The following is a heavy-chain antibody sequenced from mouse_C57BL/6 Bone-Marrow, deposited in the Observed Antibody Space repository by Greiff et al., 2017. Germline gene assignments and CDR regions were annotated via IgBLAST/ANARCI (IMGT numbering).Heavy chain of an antibody. D-gene: IGHD4-1*01. J-gene: IGHJ3*01. Sequence: VQLQQSGAELVMPGASVKLSCKASGYTFTSYWMHWVKQRPGQGLEWIGELDPSDSYTNYNQKIKGKTTLTVDKSSSTAYMRLRSLTSEDSAVYCGAQEKRLVWDFAYWGQGTMVTVSA. CDR1: GYTFTSYW. CDR3: AQEKRLVWDFAY. CDR2: LDPSDSYT. V-gene: IGHV1-69*01.